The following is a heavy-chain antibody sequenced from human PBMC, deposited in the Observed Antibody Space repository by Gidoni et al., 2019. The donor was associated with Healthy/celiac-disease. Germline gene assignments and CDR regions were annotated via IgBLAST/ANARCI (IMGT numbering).Heavy chain of an antibody. Sequence: EVQLVESGGGLVKPGGSLRLSCAASGFTFSSYSMNWVRQAPGKGLEWVSSISSSSSYIYYADSVKGRFTISRDNAKNSLYLQMNSLRAEDTAVYYCARAHLSYPYFDYWGQGTLVTVSS. CDR2: ISSSSSYI. V-gene: IGHV3-21*01. J-gene: IGHJ4*02. CDR3: ARAHLSYPYFDY. CDR1: GFTFSSYS. D-gene: IGHD3-16*02.